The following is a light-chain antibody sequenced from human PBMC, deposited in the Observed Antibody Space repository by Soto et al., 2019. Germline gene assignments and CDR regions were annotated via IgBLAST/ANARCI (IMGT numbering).Light chain of an antibody. CDR1: QDIGTY. J-gene: IGKJ1*01. CDR2: DAS. CDR3: QQFYNYPRT. V-gene: IGKV1-8*01. Sequence: QSPSSFSAPTVDIFSITFRATQDIGTYLAWYQQIPGKAPKLLIYDASTLQTGVPSRFSGSGSGTDFTLTISYLQSEDFGTYYCQQFYNYPRTFGQGTKVDI.